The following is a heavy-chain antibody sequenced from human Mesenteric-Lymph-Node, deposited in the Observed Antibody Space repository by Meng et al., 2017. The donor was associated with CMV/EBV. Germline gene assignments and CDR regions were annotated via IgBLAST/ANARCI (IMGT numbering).Heavy chain of an antibody. D-gene: IGHD2-21*01. V-gene: IGHV4-31*03. Sequence: SETLSLTCTVSGGSISSGGYYWNWIRQHPGKGLEWIGYIYYSGSTYYNPSLKSRVTISVDTSKNQFSLKLTSVTAADTAIYYCAFISPRHYGGVDYWGQGALVTVSS. J-gene: IGHJ4*02. CDR3: AFISPRHYGGVDY. CDR1: GGSISSGGYY. CDR2: IYYSGST.